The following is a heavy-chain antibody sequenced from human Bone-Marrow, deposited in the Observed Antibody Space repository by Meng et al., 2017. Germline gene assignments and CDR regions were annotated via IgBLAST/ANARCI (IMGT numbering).Heavy chain of an antibody. CDR3: ARGARMAGTDY. V-gene: IGHV1-2*06. J-gene: IGHJ4*02. CDR2: INPNSGGT. Sequence: GRLVQLGGEVKKPGASVKVSCKASGYPFTGYYMHWVRQAPGQGLEWMGRINPNSGGTNYAQKFQGRVTISVDTSKNQFSLKLSSVTAADTAVYYCARGARMAGTDYWGQGTLVTVSS. D-gene: IGHD6-19*01. CDR1: GYPFTGYY.